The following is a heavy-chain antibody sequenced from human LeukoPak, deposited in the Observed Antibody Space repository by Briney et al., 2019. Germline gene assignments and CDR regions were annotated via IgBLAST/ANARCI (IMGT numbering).Heavy chain of an antibody. J-gene: IGHJ4*02. V-gene: IGHV3-23*01. CDR2: ISDSGGRT. CDR3: AKRGVVIRVILVGFQREAYYFDS. CDR1: GLTLSNYG. D-gene: IGHD3-22*01. Sequence: GSLRLSCAVSGLTLSNYGMSWVRQAPGKGLEWVAGISDSGGRTNYADSVKGRFTISRDNPKNTLYLQMNSLRAEDTAVYFCAKRGVVIRVILVGFQREAYYFDSWGQGALVTVSS.